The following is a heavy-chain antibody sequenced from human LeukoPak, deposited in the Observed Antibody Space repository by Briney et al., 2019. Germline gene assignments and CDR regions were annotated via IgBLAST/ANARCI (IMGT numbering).Heavy chain of an antibody. CDR3: AKGYYYDSSVYNWFDP. D-gene: IGHD3-22*01. J-gene: IGHJ5*02. CDR2: ISWNSGNI. V-gene: IGHV3-9*01. Sequence: GRSLRLSCTASGLTFHDYAMTWVRQAPGKGLEWVSPISWNSGNIAYADSVKGRFTISRDNAKNSLYLQMNSLRPEDTAFYYCAKGYYYDSSVYNWFDPWGQGTLVTVSS. CDR1: GLTFHDYA.